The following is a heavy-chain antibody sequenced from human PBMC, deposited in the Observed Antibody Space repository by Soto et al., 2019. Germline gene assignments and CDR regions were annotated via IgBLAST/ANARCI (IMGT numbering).Heavy chain of an antibody. J-gene: IGHJ4*02. CDR3: ARVLDSSGWYAFDY. V-gene: IGHV4-61*01. D-gene: IGHD6-19*01. Sequence: QVQLQESGPGLVKPSETLSLTCTVSGGSVTSGSYYWSWIRQPPGKGLEWIGHVYYSGSTNYNPSLKSRVTISGDMSKNQFSLKLSSVTAADTAVYYCARVLDSSGWYAFDYWGQGTLVTVSS. CDR1: GGSVTSGSYY. CDR2: VYYSGST.